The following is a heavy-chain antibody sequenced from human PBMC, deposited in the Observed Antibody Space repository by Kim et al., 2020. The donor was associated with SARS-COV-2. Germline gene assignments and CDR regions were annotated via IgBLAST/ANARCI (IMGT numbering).Heavy chain of an antibody. CDR2: IIPIFGTE. CDR3: ATSHIVVVPAATYAFDI. D-gene: IGHD2-2*01. CDR1: GGTFSSYA. Sequence: SVKVSCKASGGTFSSYAISWVRQAPGQGLEWMGGIIPIFGTENYAQKFQGRVTITADESTSTAYMELSSLRSEDTAVYYCATSHIVVVPAATYAFDIWGQGTMVTVSS. J-gene: IGHJ3*02. V-gene: IGHV1-69*13.